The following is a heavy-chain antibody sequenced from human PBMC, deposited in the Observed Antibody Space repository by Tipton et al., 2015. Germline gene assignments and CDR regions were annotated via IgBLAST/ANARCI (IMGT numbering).Heavy chain of an antibody. CDR2: ITGPGGSA. CDR1: GFTFSNYA. Sequence: SLRLSCTASGFTFSNYAMNWVRQAPGKGLEWVSAITGPGGSAYYIDSVKGRFTISRDNSKNNLYLQMNSLRAEDTAVYYCAKDQGSYYYGSGSYYNADYWGQGTLVTVSS. V-gene: IGHV3-23*01. CDR3: AKDQGSYYYGSGSYYNADY. D-gene: IGHD3-10*01. J-gene: IGHJ4*02.